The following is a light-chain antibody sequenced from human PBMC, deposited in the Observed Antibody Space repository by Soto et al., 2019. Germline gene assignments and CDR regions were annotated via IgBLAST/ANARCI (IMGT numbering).Light chain of an antibody. Sequence: EIVMTQSPSALSASVGERATLTCRASQSISSNIAWYQQKAGQAPRLLIYGATSLHTGIPSRFSGSGSGTEYTLTISSLQPDDFATYFCQQYSEYPLTFGQGTKVDIK. V-gene: IGKV1-5*01. CDR3: QQYSEYPLT. CDR1: QSISSN. CDR2: GAT. J-gene: IGKJ1*01.